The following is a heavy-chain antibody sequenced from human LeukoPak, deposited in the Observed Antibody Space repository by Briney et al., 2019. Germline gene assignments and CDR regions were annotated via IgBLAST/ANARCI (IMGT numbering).Heavy chain of an antibody. Sequence: PGGSLRLSCTASGFTFSSYWMHWVRHTPGKGLVWVSRINTDGSSTNYADSVKGRFTISRDNAKNTLYLPMNSLRAEDTAVYYCARDPTPYCSGGTCYYYWFDPWGQGTLVTVSS. CDR1: GFTFSSYW. V-gene: IGHV3-74*01. D-gene: IGHD2-15*01. CDR3: ARDPTPYCSGGTCYYYWFDP. J-gene: IGHJ5*02. CDR2: INTDGSST.